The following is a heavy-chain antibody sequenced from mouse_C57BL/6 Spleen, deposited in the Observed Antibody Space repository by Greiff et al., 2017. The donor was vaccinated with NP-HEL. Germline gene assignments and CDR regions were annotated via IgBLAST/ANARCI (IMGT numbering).Heavy chain of an antibody. CDR2: ISSCGSYT. J-gene: IGHJ4*01. CDR3: ARHGGLREGNYAMDY. CDR1: GFTFSSYG. D-gene: IGHD2-4*01. Sequence: EVKLMESGGDLVKPGGSLKLSCAASGFTFSSYGMSWVRQTPDQRLEWVATISSCGSYTYYPDSVKGRFTISRDNSKNTLYLQMSSLKSEDTSMYYCARHGGLREGNYAMDYWGQGTSVTVS. V-gene: IGHV5-6*01.